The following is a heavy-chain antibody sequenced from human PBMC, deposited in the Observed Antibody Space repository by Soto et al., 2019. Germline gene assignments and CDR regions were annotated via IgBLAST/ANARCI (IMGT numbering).Heavy chain of an antibody. CDR3: ARDFAVTISDWFDP. Sequence: GRSLRLSCAASGFTFSSYGMHWVRQAPGKGLEWVAVIWYDGSNKYYADSVKGRFTISRDNSKNTLYLQMNSLRAEDTAVYYCARDFAVTISDWFDPWGQGTLVTVSS. V-gene: IGHV3-33*01. D-gene: IGHD4-17*01. CDR1: GFTFSSYG. CDR2: IWYDGSNK. J-gene: IGHJ5*02.